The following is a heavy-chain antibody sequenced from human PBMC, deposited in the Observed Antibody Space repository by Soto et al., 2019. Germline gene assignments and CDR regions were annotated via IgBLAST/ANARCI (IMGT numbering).Heavy chain of an antibody. CDR3: ARGGVGATNWFDP. CDR1: GGTFSSYT. J-gene: IGHJ5*02. D-gene: IGHD1-26*01. Sequence: QVQLVQSEAEVKKPGSSVKVSCKASGGTFSSYTISWVRQAPGQGLEWMGRIIPILGIANYAQKFQGRVTITADKSTSTAYMELSSLRSEDTAVYYCARGGVGATNWFDPWGQGTLVTVSS. CDR2: IIPILGIA. V-gene: IGHV1-69*02.